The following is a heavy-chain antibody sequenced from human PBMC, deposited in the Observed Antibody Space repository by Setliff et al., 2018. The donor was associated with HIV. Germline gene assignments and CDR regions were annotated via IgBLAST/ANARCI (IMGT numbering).Heavy chain of an antibody. CDR1: SGSINSDY. CDR2: IYYSGST. V-gene: IGHV4-59*08. J-gene: IGHJ6*03. CDR3: ARRASPPSGPYSQYYMDV. Sequence: SETLSLTCTVSSGSINSDYWSWIRQPPGKGLEWMGYIYYSGSTNYNPSLKSRVTMSIDTSRNQFSLKLTSVTAADTAVYYCARRASPPSGPYSQYYMDVWGQGTMVT. D-gene: IGHD2-21*01.